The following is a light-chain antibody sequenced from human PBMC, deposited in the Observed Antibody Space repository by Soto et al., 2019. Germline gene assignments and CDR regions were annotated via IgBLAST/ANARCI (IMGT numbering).Light chain of an antibody. J-gene: IGLJ1*01. V-gene: IGLV2-18*01. Sequence: QSVRTQPASVSGSPGQSITISCTGTSGDIGSYNRVSWYQQPPGKAPKLLIYEVNNRPWGVPDRFSGSKSGNTASLTISGLQAEDEADYYCSFYTSTYTFVFGTGTKVTVL. CDR1: SGDIGSYNR. CDR3: SFYTSTYTFV. CDR2: EVN.